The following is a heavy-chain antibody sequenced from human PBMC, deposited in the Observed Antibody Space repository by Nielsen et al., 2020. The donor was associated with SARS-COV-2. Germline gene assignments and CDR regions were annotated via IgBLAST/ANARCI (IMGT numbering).Heavy chain of an antibody. CDR3: ATSKWLAPQHGMDV. V-gene: IGHV3-7*03. CDR2: IKQDGSEK. J-gene: IGHJ6*02. CDR1: GFTFSSYW. Sequence: GGSLRLSCAASGFTFSSYWMSWVRQAPGKGLEWVANIKQDGSEKYYVDSVKGRFTISRDNAKNSLYLQMNSLRAADTALYHCATSKWLAPQHGMDVWGQGTTVTVSS. D-gene: IGHD6-19*01.